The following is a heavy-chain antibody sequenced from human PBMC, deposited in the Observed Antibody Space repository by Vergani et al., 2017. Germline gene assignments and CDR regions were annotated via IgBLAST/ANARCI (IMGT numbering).Heavy chain of an antibody. CDR3: ARDYGDYGGQYYSYGMDV. V-gene: IGHV4-61*01. CDR2: IYYSGST. Sequence: QVQLQESGPGLVKPSDTLSLTCTVSGGSVSSGSYYLSWIRQPPGKGLEWIGYIYYSGSTNYNPSLKSRVTVSVDTSKNQFSLKRSSVTAADTAVYYCARDYGDYGGQYYSYGMDVWGQGTPVTVSS. J-gene: IGHJ6*02. D-gene: IGHD4-17*01. CDR1: GGSVSSGSYY.